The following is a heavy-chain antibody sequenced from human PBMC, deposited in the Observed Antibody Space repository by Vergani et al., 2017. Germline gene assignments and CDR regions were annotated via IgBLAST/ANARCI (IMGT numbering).Heavy chain of an antibody. J-gene: IGHJ6*03. D-gene: IGHD3-10*01. Sequence: QVQLQESGPGLVKPSETLSLTCTVSGYSISSGYYWGWIRQPPGKGLEWIGSIYHSGSTYYNPSLKSRVTISVDTAKNQFSLKLSSVTAADTAVYYCWSRFGVLYYYRDVWGKGTTVTVSS. CDR3: WSRFGVLYYYRDV. V-gene: IGHV4-38-2*02. CDR1: GYSISSGYY. CDR2: IYHSGST.